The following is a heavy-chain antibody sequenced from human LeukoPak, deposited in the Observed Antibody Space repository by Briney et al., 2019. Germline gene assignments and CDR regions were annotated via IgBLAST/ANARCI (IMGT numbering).Heavy chain of an antibody. D-gene: IGHD3-3*01. Sequence: SETLSLTCTVSGGSISSSSYYWGWIRQPPGKGLEWIGCIYYSGSTYYNPSLKSRVTISVDTSKNQFSLKLSSVTAADTAVYYCARALDFWSDPYYYGMDVWGQGTTVTVSS. CDR3: ARALDFWSDPYYYGMDV. J-gene: IGHJ6*02. CDR1: GGSISSSSYY. V-gene: IGHV4-39*01. CDR2: IYYSGST.